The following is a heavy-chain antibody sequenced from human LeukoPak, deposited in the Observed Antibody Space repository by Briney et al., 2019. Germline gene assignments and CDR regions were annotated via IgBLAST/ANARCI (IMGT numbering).Heavy chain of an antibody. CDR1: GGSISPYY. J-gene: IGHJ2*01. CDR3: ARYREGWYFDL. CDR2: ISYSGST. D-gene: IGHD4-11*01. V-gene: IGHV4-59*01. Sequence: SETLSLTCTVSGGSISPYYWNWIRQPPGKGLEWIGYISYSGSTNYNPSLKSRVTLSLDTSKNHFSLKLSSVTAADTAVYYCARYREGWYFDLWGRGTLVTVSS.